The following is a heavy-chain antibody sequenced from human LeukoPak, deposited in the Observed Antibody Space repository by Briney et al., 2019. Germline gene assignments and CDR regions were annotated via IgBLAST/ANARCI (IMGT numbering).Heavy chain of an antibody. CDR2: ISYDGSNK. J-gene: IGHJ4*02. Sequence: GGSLRLSCAAFGFTFSSYAMHWVRQAPGKGLEWVAVISYDGSNKYYADSVKGRFTISRDNSKNTLYLQMNSLRAEDTAVYYCARGILWLDPSAPDYWGQGTLVTVSS. V-gene: IGHV3-30-3*01. CDR3: ARGILWLDPSAPDY. D-gene: IGHD6-19*01. CDR1: GFTFSSYA.